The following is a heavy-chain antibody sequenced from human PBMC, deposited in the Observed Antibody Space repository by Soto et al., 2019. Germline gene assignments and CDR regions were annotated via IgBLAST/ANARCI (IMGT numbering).Heavy chain of an antibody. Sequence: VQLVESGGGLVQPGGSLRLSCAASGFTFSSYWMSWVRQAPGKGLEWVANIKQDGSEKYYVDSVKGRFTISKYNAKNSPYLQMNSLRAEDTAVYYCARDGRGYSYCFQDYYSMDVWVQGTTVTVSS. CDR1: GFTFSSYW. V-gene: IGHV3-7*03. CDR2: IKQDGSEK. J-gene: IGHJ6*02. CDR3: ARDGRGYSYCFQDYYSMDV. D-gene: IGHD5-18*01.